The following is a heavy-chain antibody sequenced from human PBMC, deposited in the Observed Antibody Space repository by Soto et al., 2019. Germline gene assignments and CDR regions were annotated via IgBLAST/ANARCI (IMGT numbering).Heavy chain of an antibody. CDR3: ARQRCTNGVCYWFDP. CDR2: IYYSGST. V-gene: IGHV4-39*01. CDR1: GGSISSSSYY. Sequence: SETLSLTCTVSGGSISSSSYYWGWIRQPPGKGLEWIGSIYYSGSTYYNPSLKSRVTISVDTSRNQFSLKLSSVTAADTAVYYCARQRCTNGVCYWFDPWGQGNLVTVTS. D-gene: IGHD2-8*01. J-gene: IGHJ5*02.